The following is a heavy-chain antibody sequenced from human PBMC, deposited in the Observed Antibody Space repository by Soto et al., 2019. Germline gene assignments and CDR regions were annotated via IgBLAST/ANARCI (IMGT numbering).Heavy chain of an antibody. D-gene: IGHD6-19*01. Sequence: QVPLVESGGGVVKPGRSLRLSCAASGFTFSSYGMHWVRQAPGKGLEWVAVIWYDGSNTYYADSVKGRFTISRDNSKNTLYLQMNSLRAEDRAVYYCARDRSSGWYGDAFDIWGQGTMVTVSS. CDR1: GFTFSSYG. J-gene: IGHJ3*02. CDR3: ARDRSSGWYGDAFDI. V-gene: IGHV3-33*01. CDR2: IWYDGSNT.